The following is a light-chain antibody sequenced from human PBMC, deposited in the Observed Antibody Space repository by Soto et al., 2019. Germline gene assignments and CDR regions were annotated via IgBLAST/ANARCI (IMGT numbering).Light chain of an antibody. CDR3: SSYTSNNFYV. Sequence: QSVLTQPASVSGSPGQSITISCTGTGSDISAYNYVSWYQQHPGKAPKLMIYEVGDRPSGLSNRFSGSKSGNTASLTISRLQAEEEADYYCSSYTSNNFYVFGTGTKFTVL. V-gene: IGLV2-14*01. CDR1: GSDISAYNY. CDR2: EVG. J-gene: IGLJ1*01.